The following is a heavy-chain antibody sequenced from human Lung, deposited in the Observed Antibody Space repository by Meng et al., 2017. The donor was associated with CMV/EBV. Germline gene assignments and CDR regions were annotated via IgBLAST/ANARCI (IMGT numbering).Heavy chain of an antibody. V-gene: IGHV4-39*07. CDR1: GGSISGSRHY. Sequence: SXTXSLXCTVSGGSISGSRHYWGWVRQPPGKGLEWIGSIYYTGSTYYNESLKGRVTVSVDTPKNEFSLKLNSVTAADTAVYYCARRNSIDVAGYWFDPWGQGXLVTVSS. D-gene: IGHD6-19*01. CDR2: IYYTGST. J-gene: IGHJ5*02. CDR3: ARRNSIDVAGYWFDP.